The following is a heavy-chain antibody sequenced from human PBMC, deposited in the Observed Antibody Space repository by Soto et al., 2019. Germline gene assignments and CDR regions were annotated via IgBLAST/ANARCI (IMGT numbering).Heavy chain of an antibody. V-gene: IGHV6-1*01. J-gene: IGHJ6*02. D-gene: IGHD2-2*01. CDR2: TYHRSKWYN. CDR3: TRENGAAAQAHYYYGMDV. CDR1: GDSVSSNSAT. Sequence: SQTLSLTCAISGDSVSSNSATWNWIRQSPSRGLEWLGRTYHRSKWYNDYAVSVRRRLSISPDTSKNQLSLQLNSVTPDDTAVYYCTRENGAAAQAHYYYGMDVWGQGTAVHRLL.